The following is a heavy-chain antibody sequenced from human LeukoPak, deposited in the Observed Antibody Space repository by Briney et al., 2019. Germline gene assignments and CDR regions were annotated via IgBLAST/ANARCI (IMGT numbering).Heavy chain of an antibody. D-gene: IGHD6-19*01. Sequence: GGSLRLSCAASGFTSSNYSMNWVRQAPGKGLEWVANIKQDGSEKYYVDSVKGRFTISRDNAKNSLYLQMNSLRAEETAVYYCARTGHSSGWSAYFDYWGQGTLVTVSS. CDR1: GFTSSNYS. CDR2: IKQDGSEK. J-gene: IGHJ4*02. CDR3: ARTGHSSGWSAYFDY. V-gene: IGHV3-7*01.